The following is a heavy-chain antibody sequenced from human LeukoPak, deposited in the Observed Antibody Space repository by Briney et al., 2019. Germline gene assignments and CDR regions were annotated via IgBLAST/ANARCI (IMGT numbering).Heavy chain of an antibody. D-gene: IGHD6-19*01. CDR1: GYSISSGYY. CDR2: MYHSGST. CDR3: ARDLGYAGYNSGDDY. J-gene: IGHJ4*02. Sequence: SETLSLTCTVSGYSISSGYYWGWIRQPPGKGLEWIGSMYHSGSTYYKPSLKSRVTISVDTSKNQFSLKLSSVTAADTAVYYCARDLGYAGYNSGDDYWGQGTLVTVSS. V-gene: IGHV4-38-2*02.